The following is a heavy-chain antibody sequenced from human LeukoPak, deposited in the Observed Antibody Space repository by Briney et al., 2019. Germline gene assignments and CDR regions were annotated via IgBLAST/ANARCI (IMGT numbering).Heavy chain of an antibody. D-gene: IGHD2-15*01. J-gene: IGHJ4*01. CDR1: GGTFSSYA. CDR2: IIPIFGTA. V-gene: IGHV1-69*06. CDR3: ARGDGGSPVFDY. Sequence: SVKVSCKASGGTFSSYAISCVRQAPGQGLEWMGGIIPIFGTANYAQKFQGRVTITADKSTSTAYMELSSLRSEDTAVYYCARGDGGSPVFDYWGQGTLVTVSS.